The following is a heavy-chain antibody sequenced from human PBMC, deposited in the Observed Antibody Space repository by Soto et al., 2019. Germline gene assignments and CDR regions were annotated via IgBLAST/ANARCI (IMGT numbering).Heavy chain of an antibody. Sequence: SETLSLTCTVSGGSISSSSYYWGWIRQPPGKGLEWIGSIYYSGSTYYNPSLKSRVTISVDTSKNQFSLKLSSVTAADTAVYYCATQNRITIFGVVFNWFDPWGQGTLVTVSS. CDR1: GGSISSSSYY. D-gene: IGHD3-3*01. J-gene: IGHJ5*02. CDR3: ATQNRITIFGVVFNWFDP. V-gene: IGHV4-39*01. CDR2: IYYSGST.